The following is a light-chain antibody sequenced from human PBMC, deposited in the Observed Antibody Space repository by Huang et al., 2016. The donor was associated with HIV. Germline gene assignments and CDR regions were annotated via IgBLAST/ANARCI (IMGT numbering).Light chain of an antibody. CDR1: LSVCTNY. V-gene: IGKV3-20*01. CDR3: QHYSTSAAA. J-gene: IGKJ1*01. CDR2: GTS. Sequence: DIVLTQSPGTLSLSPGETATLACRASLSVCTNYLAWYQQRPGQTPRLLIYGTSTRASGIPNRFSGTGSGTDFTLTISGLQPDDFAIYYCQHYSTSAAALGPGTKVDMK.